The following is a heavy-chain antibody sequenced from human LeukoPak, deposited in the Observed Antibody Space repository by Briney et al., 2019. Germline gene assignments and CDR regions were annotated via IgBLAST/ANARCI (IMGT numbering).Heavy chain of an antibody. J-gene: IGHJ4*02. D-gene: IGHD3-22*01. CDR2: ITTGSDAT. CDR1: GFSFSNYA. Sequence: WGSLSLSCAASGFSFSNYAMSWVRQAPGKGLEYVSGITTGSDATYDADTVKGRFTISRDNSKNTLYLQMNSLRAEDMAVYFCAKLDYYDTHWGQGTLVTVSS. V-gene: IGHV3-23*01. CDR3: AKLDYYDTH.